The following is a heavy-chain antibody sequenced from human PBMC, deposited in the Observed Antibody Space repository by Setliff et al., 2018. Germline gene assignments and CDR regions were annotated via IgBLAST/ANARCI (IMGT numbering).Heavy chain of an antibody. Sequence: ASVKVSCKASGYTFTSYGISWVRQAPGQGLEWMGWISAYNGNTNYAQHLQGRVTMTTDTSTSTAYMELRSLTSADTAVYYCARGSAKMVALPTANYFDPWGQGTPVTVSS. CDR2: ISAYNGNT. D-gene: IGHD2-2*01. V-gene: IGHV1-18*01. CDR1: GYTFTSYG. CDR3: ARGSAKMVALPTANYFDP. J-gene: IGHJ5*02.